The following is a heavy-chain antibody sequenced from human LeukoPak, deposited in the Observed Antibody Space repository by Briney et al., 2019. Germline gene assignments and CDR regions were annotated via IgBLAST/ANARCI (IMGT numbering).Heavy chain of an antibody. CDR2: VSYRGST. CDR3: ARPYSSNWYDAFHF. V-gene: IGHV4-59*01. Sequence: PSETLSLTCTVSGGSISSYYWSWIRQLPGKGLEWIGYVSYRGSTNYNPSLKSRVTISVDTSKNQFSLKLSSVTAADTAVYYCARPYSSNWYDAFHFWGQGTMVTVSS. CDR1: GGSISSYY. D-gene: IGHD6-13*01. J-gene: IGHJ3*01.